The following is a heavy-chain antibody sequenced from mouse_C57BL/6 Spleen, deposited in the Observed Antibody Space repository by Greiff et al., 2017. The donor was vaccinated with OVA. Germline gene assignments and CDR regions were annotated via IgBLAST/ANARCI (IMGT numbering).Heavy chain of an antibody. D-gene: IGHD2-4*01. CDR1: GYTFTSYW. J-gene: IGHJ3*01. V-gene: IGHV1-61*01. CDR2: IYPSDSET. Sequence: QVQLQQPGAELVRPGSSVKLSCKASGYTFTSYWMDWVKQRPGQGLEWIGNIYPSDSETHYNQKFKDKATLTVDKSSSTAYMQLSSLTSEDSAVYYCARSDYDSLWFAYWGQGTRVTVSA. CDR3: ARSDYDSLWFAY.